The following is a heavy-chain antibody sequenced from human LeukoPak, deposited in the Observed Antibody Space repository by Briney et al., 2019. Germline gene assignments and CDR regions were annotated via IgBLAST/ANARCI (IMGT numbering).Heavy chain of an antibody. V-gene: IGHV1-18*01. CDR2: ISAYNGNT. Sequence: GASVKVSCKASGYTFTSYGISWVRQAPGQGLEWMGWISAYNGNTNYAQKLQGRVTMTTDTSTSTAYMELRSLRSDDTAVYYCARRRAELSYDFWSGYKSDDAFDIWGQGTMVTVPS. CDR3: ARRRAELSYDFWSGYKSDDAFDI. D-gene: IGHD3-3*01. J-gene: IGHJ3*02. CDR1: GYTFTSYG.